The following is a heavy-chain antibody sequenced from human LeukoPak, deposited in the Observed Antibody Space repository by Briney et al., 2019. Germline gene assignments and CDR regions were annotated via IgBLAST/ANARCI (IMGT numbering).Heavy chain of an antibody. V-gene: IGHV3-48*02. Sequence: GGSLRLSCAASGFTFSSYSMNWVRKATGKGLEWVSYISSSSSTIYYADSVKGRFTISRDNAKNSLYVQMNSLRDEDTAVYYCATRQLGYCSSTSCSSPDYWGQGTLVTVSS. CDR3: ATRQLGYCSSTSCSSPDY. CDR1: GFTFSSYS. D-gene: IGHD2-2*01. CDR2: ISSSSSTI. J-gene: IGHJ4*02.